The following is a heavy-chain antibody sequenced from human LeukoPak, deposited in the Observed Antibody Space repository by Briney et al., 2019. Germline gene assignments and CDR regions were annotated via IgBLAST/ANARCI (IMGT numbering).Heavy chain of an antibody. D-gene: IGHD3-22*01. V-gene: IGHV1-18*01. Sequence: ASVKVSCKASGYTFTSYGISWVRQAPGQGLEWMGWISAYNGNTNYAQKLQSRVTMTTDTSTSTAYMELSSLRSEDTAVYYCARGNYYDSSGQTAFDIWGQGTMVTVSS. CDR3: ARGNYYDSSGQTAFDI. CDR1: GYTFTSYG. CDR2: ISAYNGNT. J-gene: IGHJ3*02.